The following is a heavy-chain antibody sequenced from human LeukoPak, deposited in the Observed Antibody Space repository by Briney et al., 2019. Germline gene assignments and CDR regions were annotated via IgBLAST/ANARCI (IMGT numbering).Heavy chain of an antibody. D-gene: IGHD3-22*01. CDR2: IYPGDSDT. V-gene: IGHV5-51*01. CDR1: GYSFTSYW. Sequence: GESLKISCKGSGYSFTSYWIGWVRQMPGKGLEWMGIIYPGDSDTRYSPSFQGQVTISADKSISTAYLQWSSLKASDTAMYYCARELSSGYYYHYGMDVWGQGTTVTVSS. J-gene: IGHJ6*02. CDR3: ARELSSGYYYHYGMDV.